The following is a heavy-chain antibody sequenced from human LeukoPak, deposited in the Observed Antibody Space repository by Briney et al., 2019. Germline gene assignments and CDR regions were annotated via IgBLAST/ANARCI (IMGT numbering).Heavy chain of an antibody. Sequence: GGSLRLSCAASGFTFSSYAMSWVRQAPGKGLEWVAVTSYDEGNKYYADSVKGRFTISRDNPKNTLYLQMNSLRAEDTALYYCARDGAYSSSWSYFDYWGQGTLVTVSS. CDR2: TSYDEGNK. J-gene: IGHJ4*02. V-gene: IGHV3-30-3*01. CDR1: GFTFSSYA. CDR3: ARDGAYSSSWSYFDY. D-gene: IGHD6-13*01.